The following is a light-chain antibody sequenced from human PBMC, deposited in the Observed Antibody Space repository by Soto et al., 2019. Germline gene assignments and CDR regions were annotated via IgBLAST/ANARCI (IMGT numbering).Light chain of an antibody. CDR3: QQYGSPHSGYT. Sequence: EIVLTQSPGTLSLSPGERATLSCRASQSVSSSYLAWYQQKPGQAPRLLIYGASSRATGIPDRFSGSGSGTDFTLTISRLEPEDFAVYYCQQYGSPHSGYTFGQGTKLEIK. V-gene: IGKV3-20*01. CDR2: GAS. CDR1: QSVSSSY. J-gene: IGKJ2*01.